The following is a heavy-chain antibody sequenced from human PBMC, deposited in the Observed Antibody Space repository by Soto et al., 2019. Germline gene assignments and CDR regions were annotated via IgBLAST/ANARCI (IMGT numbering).Heavy chain of an antibody. J-gene: IGHJ5*02. Sequence: SETLSLTCTVSGASVNSENYYWSWIRQPPGKGLEWIGYAYYSGSTNYNPSLKSRATISLDTYRNQFSLKMTSMTSADTAFYYCARGVFRFLQWFDPWGQGTLVTVYS. CDR1: GASVNSENYY. D-gene: IGHD3-3*01. CDR3: ARGVFRFLQWFDP. V-gene: IGHV4-61*01. CDR2: AYYSGST.